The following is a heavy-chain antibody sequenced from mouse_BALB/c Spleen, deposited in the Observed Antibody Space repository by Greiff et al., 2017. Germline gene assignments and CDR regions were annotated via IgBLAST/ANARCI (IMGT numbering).Heavy chain of an antibody. J-gene: IGHJ4*01. D-gene: IGHD4-1*01. CDR3: ARDRTGFMDY. CDR2: ISSGGSYT. CDR1: GFTFSSYA. Sequence: EVQRVESGGGLVKPGGSLKLSCAASGFTFSSYAMSWVRQSPEKRLEWVAEISSGGSYTYYPDTVTGRFTISRDNAKNTLYLEMSSLRSEDTAMYYCARDRTGFMDYWGQGTSVTVSS. V-gene: IGHV5-9-4*01.